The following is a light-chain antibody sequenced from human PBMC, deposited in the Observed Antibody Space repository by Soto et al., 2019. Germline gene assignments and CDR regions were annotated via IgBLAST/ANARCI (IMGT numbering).Light chain of an antibody. Sequence: GDRVTITCRASQSISSFLNWYQRKPGKAPNLLIYAASTLQSGVPSRFSGSGSGTDFTLTISSLQPEDFATYYCQQSYTAPPTFGQGTKLEIK. J-gene: IGKJ2*01. CDR3: QQSYTAPPT. V-gene: IGKV1-39*01. CDR1: QSISSF. CDR2: AAS.